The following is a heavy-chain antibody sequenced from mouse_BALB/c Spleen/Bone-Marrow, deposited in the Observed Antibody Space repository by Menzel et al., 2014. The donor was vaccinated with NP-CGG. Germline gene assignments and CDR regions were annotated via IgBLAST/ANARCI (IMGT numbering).Heavy chain of an antibody. CDR3: ARRGYYGSSLDY. CDR2: ISYSGDT. CDR1: GYSITSDYA. J-gene: IGHJ2*01. Sequence: ESGPGLVKPSQSLPLTCTVTGYSITSDYAWHLVRQFPGNQLAWMGYISYSGDTSYNPSLKSRISITRDTSKNQFFLQLNSVTTADTATYYCARRGYYGSSLDYWGQGTPLTVSS. D-gene: IGHD1-1*01. V-gene: IGHV3-2*02.